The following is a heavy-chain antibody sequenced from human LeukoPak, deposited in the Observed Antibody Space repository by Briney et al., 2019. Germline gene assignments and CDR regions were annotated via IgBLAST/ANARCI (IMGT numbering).Heavy chain of an antibody. J-gene: IGHJ4*02. CDR2: FCGNRSST. Sequence: SLTLPCPASGLTFSSQSMSRVRQAPAAGLQWVSGFCGNRSSTYYADSVRGRFTISGDNSKNTLYLQMNSLTAEDTAVYHCAKDKYSPVRSMSAAAYYFDFWGPGTLVTVSS. V-gene: IGHV3-23*01. CDR1: GLTFSSQS. CDR3: AKDKYSPVRSMSAAAYYFDF. D-gene: IGHD6-13*01.